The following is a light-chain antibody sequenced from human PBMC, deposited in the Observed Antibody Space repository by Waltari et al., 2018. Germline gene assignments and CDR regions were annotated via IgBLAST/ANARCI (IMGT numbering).Light chain of an antibody. V-gene: IGKV1-9*01. CDR3: QQLYISPHYT. CDR2: AAS. J-gene: IGKJ2*01. CDR1: QGVSTH. Sequence: IQLTQSPSSLSASVGDRVSITCQASQGVSTHLAWYQQKPGRAPKLLISAASTLQSGVPSRFSGSGSGTDFTLTISSLQPEDFATYYCQQLYISPHYTFGQGTKLEIK.